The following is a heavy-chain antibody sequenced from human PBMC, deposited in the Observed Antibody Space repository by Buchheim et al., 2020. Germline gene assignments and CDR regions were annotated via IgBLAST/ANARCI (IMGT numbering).Heavy chain of an antibody. D-gene: IGHD3-10*01. CDR3: ARDPGYGSGSYYFRYYGMDV. J-gene: IGHJ6*02. CDR1: GFTFSSYW. Sequence: EVQLVESGGALVQPGGSLRLSCAASGFTFSSYWLSWVRQAPGKGLEWVANIKQDGRETYYVDSVKGRFTISRDNAKNSLYLQMNSLRAEDTAVYDCARDPGYGSGSYYFRYYGMDVWGQGTT. CDR2: IKQDGRET. V-gene: IGHV3-7*01.